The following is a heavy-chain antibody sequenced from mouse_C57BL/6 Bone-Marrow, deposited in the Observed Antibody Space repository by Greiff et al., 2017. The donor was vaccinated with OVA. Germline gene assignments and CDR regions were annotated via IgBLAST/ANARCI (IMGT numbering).Heavy chain of an antibody. CDR1: GFTFSDFY. J-gene: IGHJ1*03. CDR3: ARDDYYWYFDV. V-gene: IGHV7-1*01. Sequence: EVKLVESGGGLVQSGRSLILSCATSGFTFSDFYMEWVRHAPGKGLEWIAASRNKANDYTTEYSASVKGRFIVSRDTSQSILYLQMNALRAEDTAIYYCARDDYYWYFDVWGTGTTVTVSS. CDR2: SRNKANDYTT.